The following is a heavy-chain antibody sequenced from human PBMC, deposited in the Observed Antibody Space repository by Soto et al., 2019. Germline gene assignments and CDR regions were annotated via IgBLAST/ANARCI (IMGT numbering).Heavy chain of an antibody. V-gene: IGHV4-34*01. J-gene: IGHJ5*02. CDR2: INHSGST. CDR3: ARHVRIAVAGLDP. CDR1: GGSFSGYY. D-gene: IGHD6-19*01. Sequence: PSETLSLTCAVYGGSFSGYYWTWIRQPPGTGLEWIGEINHSGSTNYNPSLKSRVTISVDTSKNQFSLKLTSVTAADTAVYYCARHVRIAVAGLDPWGQGTLVTVS.